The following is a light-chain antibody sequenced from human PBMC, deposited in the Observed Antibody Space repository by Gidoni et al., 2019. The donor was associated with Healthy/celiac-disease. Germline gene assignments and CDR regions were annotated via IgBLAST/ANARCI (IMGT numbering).Light chain of an antibody. CDR2: GAS. CDR1: QSVSSSY. CDR3: QQYGSSPT. J-gene: IGKJ1*01. Sequence: EIVLTQSPGTLSLSPGERATLSCRASQSVSSSYLASYQQKPGQAPRLLIYGASSRATGIPDRFSGSWSGTDFTLPISRLEPEDFAVYYCQQYGSSPTFGQGTKVEIK. V-gene: IGKV3-20*01.